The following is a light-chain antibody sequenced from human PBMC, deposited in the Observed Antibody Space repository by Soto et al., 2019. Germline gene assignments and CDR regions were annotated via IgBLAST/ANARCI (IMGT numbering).Light chain of an antibody. CDR3: LQDYSYPWT. CDR2: GAS. Sequence: AIQVTQSPSSLSASVGDRVTITCRASQAIRIDLSWYQQKPGTAPKLLVYGASKLPSGVPSRFSGRRFGTDFTLTISNLQPEDSATYCCLQDYSYPWTFGQGTKV. V-gene: IGKV1-6*01. J-gene: IGKJ1*01. CDR1: QAIRID.